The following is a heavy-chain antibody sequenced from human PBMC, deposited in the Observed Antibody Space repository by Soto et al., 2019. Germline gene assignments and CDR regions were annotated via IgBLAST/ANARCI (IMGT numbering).Heavy chain of an antibody. J-gene: IGHJ3*02. V-gene: IGHV3-74*01. CDR3: ARTLSATVTSSFYI. Sequence: EVQLVESGGGLVQPGGSLRLCCAASGFTFSSYWMHWVRQAPGKGLVWVSRINPDGSYTSYAHSVKGRFTISRDNAKNTLYLQMDKLSAEDRAVYYCARTLSATVTSSFYIWGQGTMVAVS. CDR1: GFTFSSYW. CDR2: INPDGSYT. D-gene: IGHD4-17*01.